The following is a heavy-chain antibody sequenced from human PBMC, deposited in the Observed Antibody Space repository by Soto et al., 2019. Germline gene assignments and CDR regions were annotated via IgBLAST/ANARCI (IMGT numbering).Heavy chain of an antibody. CDR1: GFTFSSYW. Sequence: EVQLVESGGGLVQPGGSLRLSCAASGFTFSSYWMSWVRQAPGKGLEWVANIKQDGSEKYYVDSVKGRFTISRDNAKNSLYLQMNSLRAEDTAVYYCARDEISPFPFYGDYGVGAFDIWGQGTMVTVSS. D-gene: IGHD4-17*01. V-gene: IGHV3-7*01. J-gene: IGHJ3*02. CDR3: ARDEISPFPFYGDYGVGAFDI. CDR2: IKQDGSEK.